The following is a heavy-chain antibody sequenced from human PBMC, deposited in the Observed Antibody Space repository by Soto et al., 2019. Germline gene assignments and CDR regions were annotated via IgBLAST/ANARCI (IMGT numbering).Heavy chain of an antibody. J-gene: IGHJ4*01. D-gene: IGHD3-22*01. CDR3: AGSAYYYVFDF. Sequence: GGSLRLSCAASGFTVNTYYMSWVRQAPGKGLEWVSIIYTVGSTYYADSVKGRFTISRDSSKNTLYLQMNSLRAEDTAVYYCAGSAYYYVFDFWGQGTLVTVS. V-gene: IGHV3-66*01. CDR2: IYTVGST. CDR1: GFTVNTYY.